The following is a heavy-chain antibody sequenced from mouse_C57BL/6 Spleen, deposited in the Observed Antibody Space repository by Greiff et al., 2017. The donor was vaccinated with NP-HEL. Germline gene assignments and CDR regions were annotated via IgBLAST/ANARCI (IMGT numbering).Heavy chain of an antibody. CDR3: ARSRYGSPYYYAMDY. J-gene: IGHJ4*01. V-gene: IGHV1-26*01. Sequence: EVQLQQSGPELVKPGASVKISCKASGYTFTDYYMNWVKQSHGKSLEWIGDINPNNGGTSYNQKFKGKATLTVDKSSSTAYMELRSLTSEDSAVYYGARSRYGSPYYYAMDYWGQGTSVTVSS. CDR2: INPNNGGT. D-gene: IGHD1-1*01. CDR1: GYTFTDYY.